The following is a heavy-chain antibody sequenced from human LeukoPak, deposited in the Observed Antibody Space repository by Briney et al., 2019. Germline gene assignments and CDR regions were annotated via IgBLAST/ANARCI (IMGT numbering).Heavy chain of an antibody. CDR1: GGSIDNHY. V-gene: IGHV4-59*11. D-gene: IGHD3-10*01. CDR2: IYYSGST. CDR3: ARDLGYFGSGSYLGWLDP. Sequence: SETLSLTCSVSGGSIDNHYWTWIRRPPGKGLEWIGHIYYSGSTTYNPSLKSRVTISVDTSKNQFSLKLSSVTPADTAAYYCARDLGYFGSGSYLGWLDPWGQGTLVTVSS. J-gene: IGHJ5*02.